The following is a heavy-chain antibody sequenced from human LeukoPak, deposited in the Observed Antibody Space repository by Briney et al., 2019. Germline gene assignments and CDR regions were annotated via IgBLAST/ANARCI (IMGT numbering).Heavy chain of an antibody. CDR3: AREGSVARFDC. Sequence: GGSLRLSCAASGFTFSSYWMNWVRQAPGKGLEWVANIKQDGSEKYYVDSVKGRFTHSRDNAKNSLYLQMNSLRAEDTAVYYCAREGSVARFDCWGQGTLVTVSS. CDR1: GFTFSSYW. J-gene: IGHJ4*02. CDR2: IKQDGSEK. D-gene: IGHD6-19*01. V-gene: IGHV3-7*01.